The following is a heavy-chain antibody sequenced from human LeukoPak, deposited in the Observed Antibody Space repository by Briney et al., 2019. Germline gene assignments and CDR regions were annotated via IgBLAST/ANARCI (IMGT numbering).Heavy chain of an antibody. CDR2: ISSNGGST. V-gene: IGHV3-64*01. Sequence: GRSLRLSCAASGFTFSSYAMHWVRQAPGKGLEYVSAISSNGGSTYYANSVKGRFTISRDNSKNTLFLQMGRLRAEDMAVYYCARGGSIAARPIDYWGQGTLVTVSS. CDR1: GFTFSSYA. CDR3: ARGGSIAARPIDY. D-gene: IGHD6-6*01. J-gene: IGHJ4*02.